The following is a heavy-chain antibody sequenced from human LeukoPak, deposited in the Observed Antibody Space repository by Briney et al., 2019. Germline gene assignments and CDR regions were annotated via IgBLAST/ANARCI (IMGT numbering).Heavy chain of an antibody. CDR1: GFTFDDYA. J-gene: IGHJ4*02. CDR2: ISGDGGST. Sequence: GGSLRLSCAASGFTFDDYAMHWVRQAPGKGLEWVSLISGDGGSTYYADSVKGRFTISRDNSKNSLYLQMNSLRTEDTALYYCAKDSTNNWHHEGPFNYWRQGTLVTVSS. V-gene: IGHV3-43*02. D-gene: IGHD1-14*01. CDR3: AKDSTNNWHHEGPFNY.